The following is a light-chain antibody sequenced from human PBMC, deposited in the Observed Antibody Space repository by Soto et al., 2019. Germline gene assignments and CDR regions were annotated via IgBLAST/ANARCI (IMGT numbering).Light chain of an antibody. Sequence: EIVLTQSPGTLSLSPGERATLSCRASQSVSSSLSWYQQKPGQAPRLLIYGASTRATGIPARFSGSGSGTEFTLTISSLQSEDFAVYYCQQYNNWPYTFGQGTKLEIK. CDR2: GAS. CDR3: QQYNNWPYT. J-gene: IGKJ2*01. CDR1: QSVSSS. V-gene: IGKV3-15*01.